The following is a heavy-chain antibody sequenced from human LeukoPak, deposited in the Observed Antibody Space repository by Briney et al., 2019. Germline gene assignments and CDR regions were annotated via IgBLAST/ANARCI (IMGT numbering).Heavy chain of an antibody. V-gene: IGHV1-24*01. CDR1: GYTLTELS. J-gene: IGHJ5*02. CDR2: FDPEDGET. D-gene: IGHD1-26*01. CDR3: ATGSTLVGAKGGSRWFDP. Sequence: GASVKVSCKVSGYTLTELSMHWVRQAPGKGLEWMGGFDPEDGETIYAQKFQGRVTMTEDTSTDTAYMELSSLRSEDTAVYYCATGSTLVGAKGGSRWFDPWGQGTLVTVSS.